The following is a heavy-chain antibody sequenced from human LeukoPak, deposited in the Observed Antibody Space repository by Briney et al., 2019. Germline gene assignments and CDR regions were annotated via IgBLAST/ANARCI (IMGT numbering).Heavy chain of an antibody. CDR2: IYTSGST. V-gene: IGHV4-4*07. CDR1: GGSISSYY. Sequence: SETLSLTCTVSGGSISSYYWSWIRQPAGKGLEWIGRIYTSGSTNYNPSLKSRVTMSVDTSKNQFSLKLSSVTAADTAVYYCARVGIVVVPAARDYYYYYMDVWGKGTTVTISS. D-gene: IGHD2-2*01. J-gene: IGHJ6*03. CDR3: ARVGIVVVPAARDYYYYYMDV.